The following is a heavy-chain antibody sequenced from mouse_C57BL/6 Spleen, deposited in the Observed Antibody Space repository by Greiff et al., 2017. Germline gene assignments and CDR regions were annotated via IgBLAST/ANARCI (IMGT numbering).Heavy chain of an antibody. CDR3: ARYPHYYYGSSYYAMDY. J-gene: IGHJ4*01. Sequence: EVKLMESGGGLVQPGGSLSLSCAASGFTFTDYYMSWVRQPPGKALEWLGFLRNKANGYTTEYSASVKGRFTISRDNSQSILYLQMNALRAEDSATYYCARYPHYYYGSSYYAMDYWGQGTSVTVSS. CDR1: GFTFTDYY. CDR2: LRNKANGYTT. D-gene: IGHD1-1*01. V-gene: IGHV7-3*01.